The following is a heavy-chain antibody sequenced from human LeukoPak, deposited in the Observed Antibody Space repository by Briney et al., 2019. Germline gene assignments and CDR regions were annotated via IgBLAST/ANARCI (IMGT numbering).Heavy chain of an antibody. V-gene: IGHV4-34*01. CDR2: INHSGST. CDR1: GGSFSGYY. Sequence: SETLSLTCAVYGGSFSGYYWSWIRQPPGKGLEWIGEINHSGSTNCNPSLKSRVTISVDTSKNQFSLKLSSVTAADTAVYYCARGGRYCSSTSCYGRYGMDVWGKGTTVTVSS. D-gene: IGHD2-2*01. CDR3: ARGGRYCSSTSCYGRYGMDV. J-gene: IGHJ6*04.